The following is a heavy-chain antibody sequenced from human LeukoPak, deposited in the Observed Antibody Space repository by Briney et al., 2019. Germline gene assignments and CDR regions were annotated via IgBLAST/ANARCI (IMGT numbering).Heavy chain of an antibody. CDR1: GGSINSAS. Sequence: SETLSLTCTVSGGSINSASWTWIRQPPGKGLEWMGFTSHTGSTSYNPSLGSRVTMAVDTSSNQFSLDLSSVTAADTAVYYCATYDMMTGYSDSWGQGTLVTVSS. V-gene: IGHV4-59*01. J-gene: IGHJ1*01. D-gene: IGHD3-9*01. CDR2: TSHTGST. CDR3: ATYDMMTGYSDS.